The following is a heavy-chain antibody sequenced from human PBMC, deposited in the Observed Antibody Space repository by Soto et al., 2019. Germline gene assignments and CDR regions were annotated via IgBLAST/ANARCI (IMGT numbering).Heavy chain of an antibody. V-gene: IGHV4-39*01. CDR2: IYYSGST. D-gene: IGHD3-10*01. J-gene: IGHJ6*03. Sequence: PSETLSLTCTVSGGSITSSSYYWGWVRQPPGKGLEWIGTIYYSGSTYYNPSLQSRVTISVDTSKNQFSLRLSSVTAADAAVYYCARGLILWFGELSRRGGYYYYMDVWGKGTTVTVSS. CDR3: ARGLILWFGELSRRGGYYYYMDV. CDR1: GGSITSSSYY.